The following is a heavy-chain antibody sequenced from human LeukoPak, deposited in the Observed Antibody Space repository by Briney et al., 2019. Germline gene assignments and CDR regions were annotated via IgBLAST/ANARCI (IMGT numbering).Heavy chain of an antibody. CDR1: GYTFTGYY. CDR2: INPNSGGT. CDR3: ARFPYSSGQYPTQKIDY. J-gene: IGHJ4*02. Sequence: ASVKVSCKASGYTFTGYYMHWVRQAPGQGLEWMGWINPNSGGTNYAQKFQGRVTMTRDTSISTAYMELSGLRSDDTAVYYCARFPYSSGQYPTQKIDYWGQGTLVTVSS. V-gene: IGHV1-2*02. D-gene: IGHD6-19*01.